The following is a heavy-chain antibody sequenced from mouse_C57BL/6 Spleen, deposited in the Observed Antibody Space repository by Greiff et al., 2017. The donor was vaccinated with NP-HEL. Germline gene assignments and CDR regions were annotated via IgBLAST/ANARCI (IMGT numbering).Heavy chain of an antibody. CDR1: GYAFTNYL. V-gene: IGHV1-54*01. CDR3: ARDNYGPLYAMDY. CDR2: INPGSGGT. D-gene: IGHD1-1*01. J-gene: IGHJ4*01. Sequence: QVQLQQSGAELVRPGTSVKVSCKASGYAFTNYLIEWVKQRPGQGLEWIGVINPGSGGTNYNEKFKGKATLTADKSSSTAYMQLSSLTSEVSAVYFCARDNYGPLYAMDYWGQGTSVTVSS.